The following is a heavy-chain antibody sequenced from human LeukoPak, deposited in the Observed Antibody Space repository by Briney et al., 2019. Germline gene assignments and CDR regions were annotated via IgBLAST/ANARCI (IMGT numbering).Heavy chain of an antibody. V-gene: IGHV3-23*01. CDR1: GVTLSSYA. J-gene: IGHJ6*02. CDR3: AKDRGYSTGPYYYYYYGMDV. D-gene: IGHD3-22*01. CDR2: ISSSGSGGNT. Sequence: GGSLRLSCAASGVTLSSYAMSWARQAPGKGLEWVSGISSSGSGGNTYYADSVKGRFTISRDNSKNTLYLQMNSLRAEDTAVYYCAKDRGYSTGPYYYYYYGMDVWGQGTTVTVSS.